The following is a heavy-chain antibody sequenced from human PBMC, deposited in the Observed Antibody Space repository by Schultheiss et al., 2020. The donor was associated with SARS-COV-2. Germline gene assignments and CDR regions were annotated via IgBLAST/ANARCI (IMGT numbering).Heavy chain of an antibody. D-gene: IGHD6-19*01. J-gene: IGHJ4*02. CDR3: ARDRSRWLVRGYFDY. CDR1: GFTFSSYW. CDR2: IYSGGST. V-gene: IGHV3-66*01. Sequence: GGSLRLSCAASGFTFSSYWMSWVRQAPGKGLEWVSVIYSGGSTYYADSVKGRFTISRDNSKNTLYLQMNSLRAEDTAVYYCARDRSRWLVRGYFDYWGQGTLVTVSS.